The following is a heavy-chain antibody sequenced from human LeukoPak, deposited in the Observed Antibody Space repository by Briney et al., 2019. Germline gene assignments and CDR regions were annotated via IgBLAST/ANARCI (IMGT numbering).Heavy chain of an antibody. CDR2: INWNSGII. CDR3: AKDIGPLTHHYDTSGYSGAFDY. Sequence: GGSLRLSCAASGFSFGDYAMHWVRQAPGKGLGWVSSINWNSGIIDYADSVKGRFTISRDNAKNSLYLQMNSLRAEDTAFYYCAKDIGPLTHHYDTSGYSGAFDYWGQGTLVTVSS. V-gene: IGHV3-9*01. D-gene: IGHD3-22*01. J-gene: IGHJ4*02. CDR1: GFSFGDYA.